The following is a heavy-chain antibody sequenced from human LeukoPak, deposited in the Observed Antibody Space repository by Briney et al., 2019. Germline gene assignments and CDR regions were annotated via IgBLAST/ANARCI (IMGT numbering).Heavy chain of an antibody. V-gene: IGHV3-9*01. Sequence: GGSLRLSCAASGFTFDDYAMHWVRQVPGKGLQWVAGIGWNSGNIDYADSVKGRFTISRDNAKNSLYLQMNSLSVEDTALYYCAKDGAGGRYWYFDIWGRGTPDTVSS. CDR2: IGWNSGNI. CDR3: AKDGAGGRYWYFDI. J-gene: IGHJ2*01. D-gene: IGHD2-8*02. CDR1: GFTFDDYA.